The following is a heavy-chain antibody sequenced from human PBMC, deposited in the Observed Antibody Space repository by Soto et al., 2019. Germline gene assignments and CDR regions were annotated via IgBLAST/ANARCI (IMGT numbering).Heavy chain of an antibody. Sequence: PGESLKISCKGSGYSFTSYWISWVRQMPGKGLEWMGRIDPSDSYTNYSPSFQGHVTISADKSISIAYLQWSSLKASDTAMYYCAITRGGGAAPPTTPMGYYYYYYGMDVWGQGTTVTVSS. V-gene: IGHV5-10-1*01. CDR2: IDPSDSYT. J-gene: IGHJ6*02. CDR3: AITRGGGAAPPTTPMGYYYYYYGMDV. CDR1: GYSFTSYW. D-gene: IGHD3-10*01.